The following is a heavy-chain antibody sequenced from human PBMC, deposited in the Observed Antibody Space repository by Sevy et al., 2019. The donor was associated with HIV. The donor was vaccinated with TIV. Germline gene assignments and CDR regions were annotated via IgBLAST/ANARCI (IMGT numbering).Heavy chain of an antibody. CDR2: IYYSGRT. Sequence: SETLSLTCTVSGGSISSSSYYWGWIRQPPGKGLEWIGSIYYSGRTYYNPSLKSRVTISVDTSKNQFSLKLSSVTAADTAVYYCAISEDTMVRGVTLFDPWGQGTLVTVSS. D-gene: IGHD3-10*01. V-gene: IGHV4-39*01. CDR3: AISEDTMVRGVTLFDP. CDR1: GGSISSSSYY. J-gene: IGHJ5*02.